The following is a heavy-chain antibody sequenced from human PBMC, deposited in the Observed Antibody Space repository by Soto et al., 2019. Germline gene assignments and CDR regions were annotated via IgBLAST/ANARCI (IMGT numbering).Heavy chain of an antibody. Sequence: EVQLVESGGGLVKPGGSLRLSCAASGFTFSSYSMNWVRQAPGKGLEWVSSISSSSSYIYYADSVKGRFTISRDNAKNSLYQQMNSLRAEDTAVYYCARVRSSTVYDYWGQGTLVTVSS. CDR1: GFTFSSYS. CDR2: ISSSSSYI. V-gene: IGHV3-21*01. D-gene: IGHD6-13*01. J-gene: IGHJ4*02. CDR3: ARVRSSTVYDY.